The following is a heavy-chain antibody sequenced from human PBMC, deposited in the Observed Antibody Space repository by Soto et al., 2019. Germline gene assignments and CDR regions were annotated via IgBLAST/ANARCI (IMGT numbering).Heavy chain of an antibody. CDR3: ARLVRGVPNSYYYGMDV. V-gene: IGHV4-34*01. CDR2: INHSGST. CDR1: VGSFSGYY. Sequence: SETLCVACAFYVGSFSGYYWSWIRQPPGKGLEWIGEINHSGSTNYNPSLKSRVTISVDTSKNQFSLKLSSVTAADTAVYYCARLVRGVPNSYYYGMDVWGQGTTVTVSS. J-gene: IGHJ6*01. D-gene: IGHD3-10*01.